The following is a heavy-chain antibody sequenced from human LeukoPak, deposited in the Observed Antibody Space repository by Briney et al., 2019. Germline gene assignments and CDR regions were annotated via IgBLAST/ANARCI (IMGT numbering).Heavy chain of an antibody. CDR1: GGSISSGGYY. V-gene: IGHV4-31*03. J-gene: IGHJ4*02. Sequence: SETLSLTCTVSGGSISSGGYYWSWIRQHPGKGLEWIGYIHYSGSTYYNPSLKSRVAILVDTSKNQFSLKPSSVTAADTAVYYCARVGYYGSGSYFDYWGQGTLVTVSS. CDR3: ARVGYYGSGSYFDY. D-gene: IGHD3-10*01. CDR2: IHYSGST.